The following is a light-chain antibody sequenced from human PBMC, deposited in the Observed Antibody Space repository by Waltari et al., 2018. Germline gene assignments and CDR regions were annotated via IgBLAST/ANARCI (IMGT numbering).Light chain of an antibody. CDR3: SSYTSSTVV. V-gene: IGLV2-14*03. CDR1: SSDVGGYNY. Sequence: QSALTQPASVSGSPGQSITISCTGTSSDVGGYNYVSWYQQHPGQAPKLMIYDVSNRLSGVSNRFTGSNSGNTASLTISGLHAEDEADYYCSSYTSSTVVFDGGTKLTVL. J-gene: IGLJ2*01. CDR2: DVS.